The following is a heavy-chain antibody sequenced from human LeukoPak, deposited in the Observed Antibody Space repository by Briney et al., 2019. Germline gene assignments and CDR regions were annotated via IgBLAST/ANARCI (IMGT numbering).Heavy chain of an antibody. J-gene: IGHJ4*02. CDR2: IYYSGST. Sequence: SETLSLTCSVSGGSISSYYWNWMRQPPGKGLEWIGNIYYSGSTNYNPSLKSRVTISIDMSKNQFSLKLNSVTAADTAVYYCARERQLVRFDYWGQGTLVTVSS. D-gene: IGHD6-6*01. CDR1: GGSISSYY. CDR3: ARERQLVRFDY. V-gene: IGHV4-59*01.